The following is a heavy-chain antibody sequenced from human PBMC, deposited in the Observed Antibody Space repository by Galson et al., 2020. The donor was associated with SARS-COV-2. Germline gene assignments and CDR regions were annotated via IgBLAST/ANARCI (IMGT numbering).Heavy chain of an antibody. CDR3: AKDPIYYYDSSGYHYFDY. J-gene: IGHJ4*02. V-gene: IGHV3-30*18. Sequence: QLGESLKISCAASGFTFSSYGMHWVRQAPGKGLEWVAVISYDGSNKYYADSVKGRFTISRDNSKNTLYLQMNSLRAEDTAVYYCAKDPIYYYDSSGYHYFDYWGQGTLVTVSS. CDR2: ISYDGSNK. CDR1: GFTFSSYG. D-gene: IGHD3-22*01.